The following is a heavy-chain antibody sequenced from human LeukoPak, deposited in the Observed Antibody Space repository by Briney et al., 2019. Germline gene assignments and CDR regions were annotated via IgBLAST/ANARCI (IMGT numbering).Heavy chain of an antibody. CDR1: GYTFTVYY. J-gene: IGHJ4*02. Sequence: ASVKVSCKASGYTFTVYYMHWVRQAPGQGLEWMGWMNPNSGNTGYAQKFQGRVTITRNTSISTAYMELSSLRSEDTAVYYCARAEYSSSPNDYWGQGTLVTVSS. CDR2: MNPNSGNT. V-gene: IGHV1-8*03. D-gene: IGHD6-6*01. CDR3: ARAEYSSSPNDY.